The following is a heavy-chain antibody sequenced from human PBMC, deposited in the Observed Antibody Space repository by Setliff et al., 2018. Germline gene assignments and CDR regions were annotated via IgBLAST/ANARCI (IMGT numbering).Heavy chain of an antibody. Sequence: ASVKVSCKAYGYSFSDSAVNWVRQAPGQGLEWVGWISAYSGNAYYAQKLQDRVTLTTDTSTTTAYMELRSLRTEDTAIYYCARDTRDRYDNSGHYLSLDYWGQGTLVTVSS. CDR1: GYSFSDSA. J-gene: IGHJ4*02. CDR2: ISAYSGNA. CDR3: ARDTRDRYDNSGHYLSLDY. D-gene: IGHD3-22*01. V-gene: IGHV1-18*01.